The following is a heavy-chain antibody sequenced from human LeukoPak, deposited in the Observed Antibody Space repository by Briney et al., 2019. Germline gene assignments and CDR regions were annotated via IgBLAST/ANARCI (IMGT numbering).Heavy chain of an antibody. J-gene: IGHJ4*02. V-gene: IGHV3-7*01. CDR1: GFTFSSYW. Sequence: GGSLRLSCAASGFTFSSYWMSWVRQAPGKGLEWVANIKQDGSEKYYVDSVKGRFTISRDNAKNSLYLQMNSLRAEDTAVYYCARATDFWSGYYYYWGQGTLVTASS. CDR3: ARATDFWSGYYYY. D-gene: IGHD3-3*01. CDR2: IKQDGSEK.